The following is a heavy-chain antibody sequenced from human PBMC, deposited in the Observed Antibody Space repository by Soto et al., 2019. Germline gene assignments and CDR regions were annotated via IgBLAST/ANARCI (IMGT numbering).Heavy chain of an antibody. CDR1: GYTFTTYG. D-gene: IGHD3-10*01. CDR2: INTHNGNT. Sequence: ASVKVSCKASGYTFTTYGISWARQAPGQGLEWLGWINTHNGNTNYVQNLQGRVIMTADTSTSTAYMELRSLRSDDTAIYYCTREGSAPYYYYGMDAWGQGTTVTVSS. CDR3: TREGSAPYYYYGMDA. V-gene: IGHV1-18*01. J-gene: IGHJ6*02.